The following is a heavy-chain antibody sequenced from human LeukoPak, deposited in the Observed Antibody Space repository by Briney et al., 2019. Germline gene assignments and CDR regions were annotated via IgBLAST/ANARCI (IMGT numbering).Heavy chain of an antibody. D-gene: IGHD3-16*01. CDR1: GGSISSYY. J-gene: IGHJ5*02. Sequence: PSETLSLTCTVSGGSISSYYWSWIRQPPRKGQERIGYIYYSGSTNHNPSLKSRVTISVDTSKNQFSLKLSSVTAADTAVYYCARDSPSRGDFWFDPWGQGTLVTVSS. V-gene: IGHV4-59*01. CDR3: ARDSPSRGDFWFDP. CDR2: IYYSGST.